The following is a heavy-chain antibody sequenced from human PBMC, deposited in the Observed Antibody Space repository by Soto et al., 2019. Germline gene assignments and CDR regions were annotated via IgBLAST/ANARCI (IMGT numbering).Heavy chain of an antibody. CDR1: GFTFSSYA. CDR2: ISGSGGST. V-gene: IGHV3-23*01. D-gene: IGHD2-2*03. J-gene: IGHJ4*02. CDR3: AKVWGVDIVVVPAAMPGPNFDY. Sequence: GGSLRLSCAASGFTFSSYAMSWVRQAPGKGLEWVSAISGSGGSTYYADSVKGRFTISRDNSKNTLYLQMNSLRAEDTAVYYGAKVWGVDIVVVPAAMPGPNFDYWGQGTLVTVSS.